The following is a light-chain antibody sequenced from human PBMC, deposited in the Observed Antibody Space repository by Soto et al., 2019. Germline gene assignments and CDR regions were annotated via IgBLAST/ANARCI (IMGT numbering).Light chain of an antibody. Sequence: IQLTQSPSSLPVSVGDRVTITCRASQGISSALAWYQQKPGKAPKLLIYDASSLESGVPSRFSGSGSGTDFTLTISSLQPEDFATYYCQQFHNYPPITFGQGKRLEIK. J-gene: IGKJ5*01. CDR2: DAS. CDR1: QGISSA. V-gene: IGKV1D-13*01. CDR3: QQFHNYPPIT.